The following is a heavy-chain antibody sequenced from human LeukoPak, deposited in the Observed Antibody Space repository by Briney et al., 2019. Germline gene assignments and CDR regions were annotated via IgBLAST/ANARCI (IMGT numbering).Heavy chain of an antibody. D-gene: IGHD6-19*01. CDR3: ARDRRYSSEYWFDP. V-gene: IGHV4-39*07. J-gene: IGHJ5*02. Sequence: SETLSLTCTVSGGSISSSSYYWGWIRQPPGKGLEWIGSIYYSGSTYYNPSLKSRVTISVDTSKNQFSLKLSSVTAADTAVYYCARDRRYSSEYWFDPWGQGTLVTVSS. CDR1: GGSISSSSYY. CDR2: IYYSGST.